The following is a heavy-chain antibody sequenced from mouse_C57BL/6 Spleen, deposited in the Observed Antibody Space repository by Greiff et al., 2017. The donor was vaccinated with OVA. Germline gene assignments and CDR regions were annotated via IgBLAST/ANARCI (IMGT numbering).Heavy chain of an antibody. Sequence: QVQLQQPGAELVRPGTSVKLSCNASGYTFTSYWMHWVKQRPGQGLEWLGVIAPSDSYTNYNQKFKGKATLTVDTSSSTAYMQLSSLTAEDSAVYYCARGRQLRLQDWFAYWGQGTLVTVSA. CDR1: GYTFTSYW. J-gene: IGHJ3*01. CDR2: IAPSDSYT. D-gene: IGHD3-2*02. CDR3: ARGRQLRLQDWFAY. V-gene: IGHV1-59*01.